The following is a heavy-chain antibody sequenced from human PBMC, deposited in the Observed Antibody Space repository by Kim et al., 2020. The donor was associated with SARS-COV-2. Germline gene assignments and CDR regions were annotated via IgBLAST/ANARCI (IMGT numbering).Heavy chain of an antibody. V-gene: IGHV4-59*01. Sequence: SETLSLTCTVSGGSISSYYWSWIRQPPGKGLEWIGYIYYSGSTNYNPSLKSRVTISVDTSKNQFSLKLSSVTAADTAVYYCARDCGDTRGGMDVWGQGTTVTVSS. D-gene: IGHD2-21*01. CDR2: IYYSGST. CDR1: GGSISSYY. J-gene: IGHJ6*02. CDR3: ARDCGDTRGGMDV.